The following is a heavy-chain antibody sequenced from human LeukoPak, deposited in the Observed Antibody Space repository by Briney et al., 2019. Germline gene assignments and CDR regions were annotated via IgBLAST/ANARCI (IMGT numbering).Heavy chain of an antibody. J-gene: IGHJ3*02. V-gene: IGHV6-1*01. CDR3: ARGDSSSWYFLGAFDI. Sequence: SQTLSLTCAISGARVSSKSATWNWIRQSPSRGFEWSGRTYYRSKSYNDYALDVKSRITIIPDTSKNQFSLQLNSVTPEDTAVYYCARGDSSSWYFLGAFDIWGQGTMVTVSS. D-gene: IGHD6-13*01. CDR2: TYYRSKSYN. CDR1: GARVSSKSAT.